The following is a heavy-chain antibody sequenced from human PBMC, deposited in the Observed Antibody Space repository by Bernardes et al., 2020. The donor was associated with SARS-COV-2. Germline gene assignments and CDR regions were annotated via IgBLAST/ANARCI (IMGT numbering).Heavy chain of an antibody. J-gene: IGHJ5*02. Sequence: SETLSLTCTVSGGSISSYYWSWIRQPPGKGLEWIGYIYYSGSTNYNPSLKSRVTISVDTSKNQFSPKLSSVTAADTAVYYCATGRHSSSWYIGWFDPWGQGTLVTVSS. V-gene: IGHV4-59*01. CDR2: IYYSGST. CDR3: ATGRHSSSWYIGWFDP. CDR1: GGSISSYY. D-gene: IGHD6-13*01.